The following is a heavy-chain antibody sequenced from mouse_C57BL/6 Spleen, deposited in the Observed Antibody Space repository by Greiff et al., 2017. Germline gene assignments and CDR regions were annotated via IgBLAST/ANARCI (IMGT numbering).Heavy chain of an antibody. CDR3: ARVYYSKDFDY. Sequence: EVKVVESEGGLVQPGSSMKLSCTASGFTFSDYYMAWVRQVPEKGLEWVANINYDGSSTYYLDSLKSRFIISRDNAKNILYLQRSSLKSEDTATYYCARVYYSKDFDYWGQGTTLTVSS. V-gene: IGHV5-16*01. J-gene: IGHJ2*01. CDR2: INYDGSST. CDR1: GFTFSDYY. D-gene: IGHD2-5*01.